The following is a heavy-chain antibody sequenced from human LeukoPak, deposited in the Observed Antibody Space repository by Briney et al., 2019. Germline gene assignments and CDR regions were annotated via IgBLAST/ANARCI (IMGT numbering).Heavy chain of an antibody. Sequence: SETLSLTCAVSGGSISSSNWWSWVRQPPGKGLEWIGEIYHSGSTNYNPSLKSRVTISVDTSKNQFSLKLSSVTAADTAVYYCARDYGSGIFDYWGQGTLVTVSS. D-gene: IGHD1-26*01. J-gene: IGHJ4*02. CDR3: ARDYGSGIFDY. CDR1: GGSISSSNW. V-gene: IGHV4-4*02. CDR2: IYHSGST.